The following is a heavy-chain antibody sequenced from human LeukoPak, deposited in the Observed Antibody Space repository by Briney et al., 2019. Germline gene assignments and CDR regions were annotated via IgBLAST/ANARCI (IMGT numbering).Heavy chain of an antibody. J-gene: IGHJ4*02. CDR2: IFSGDSI. CDR3: ARVIWFGESKRDY. Sequence: GGSLRLSCAVSGFTFSNYVMIWVRQAPGKGLEWVSVIFSGDSIYYADSVRGRFTISRDNSQNTLYLQMNGLRAEDTAVYYCARVIWFGESKRDYWGQGTLVTVSS. CDR1: GFTFSNYV. V-gene: IGHV3-66*01. D-gene: IGHD3-10*01.